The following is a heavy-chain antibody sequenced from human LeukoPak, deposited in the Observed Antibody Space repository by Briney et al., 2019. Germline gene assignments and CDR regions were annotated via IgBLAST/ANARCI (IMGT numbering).Heavy chain of an antibody. D-gene: IGHD2-15*01. J-gene: IGHJ4*02. V-gene: IGHV4-34*01. CDR3: ARRAFPRCYSL. Sequence: SETLSLTCAVYGGSFSGYYWSWIRQPPGKGLEWIGEINHSGGTNYNPSLKSRVTTSVDTSKNQFSLKVRSVTAADTAVFYCARRAFPRCYSLWGQGTLVTVSS. CDR2: INHSGGT. CDR1: GGSFSGYY.